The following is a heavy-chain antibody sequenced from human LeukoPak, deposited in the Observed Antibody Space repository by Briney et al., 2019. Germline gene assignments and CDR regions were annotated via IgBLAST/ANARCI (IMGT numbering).Heavy chain of an antibody. J-gene: IGHJ3*02. D-gene: IGHD2-2*01. CDR3: ARDLRYQLPQGAFDI. V-gene: IGHV1-18*01. CDR1: GYTFTSYG. Sequence: ASVKVSCKASGYTFTSYGISWVRQAPGQGLEWMGWISAYNGNTNYAQKLQGRVTMTTDTSTSTAYMELRSLRSDDTAVYYCARDLRYQLPQGAFDIWGQGTMVTVSS. CDR2: ISAYNGNT.